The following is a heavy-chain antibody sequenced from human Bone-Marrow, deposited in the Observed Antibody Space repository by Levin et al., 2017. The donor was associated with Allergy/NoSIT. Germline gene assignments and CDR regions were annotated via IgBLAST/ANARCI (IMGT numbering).Heavy chain of an antibody. CDR3: TRAPYCTNGVCYRAYYYYGVDV. V-gene: IGHV1-18*01. CDR1: GYTLTTYG. CDR2: ISAYNGNT. J-gene: IGHJ6*02. D-gene: IGHD2-8*01. Sequence: GESLKISCKASGYTLTTYGISWVRQAPGQGLEWMGWISAYNGNTNYAQKFQGRVTMTTDTSTSTAYMELRGLRSDDTAVYYCTRAPYCTNGVCYRAYYYYGVDVWGQGTTVTVSS.